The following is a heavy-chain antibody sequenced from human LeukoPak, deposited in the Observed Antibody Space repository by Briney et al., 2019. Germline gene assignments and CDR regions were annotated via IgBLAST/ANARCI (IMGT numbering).Heavy chain of an antibody. D-gene: IGHD2-15*01. CDR1: GGSFSGYY. J-gene: IGHJ4*02. CDR2: INHSGSI. CDR3: ARGQVVRDY. V-gene: IGHV4-34*01. Sequence: SETLSLTCAVYGGSFSGYYWTWIRQSPGKGLEWIGEINHSGSINCNPSLKSRLTISVDTSKNQFSLNLTSVTAADTAVYYCARGQVVRDYWGQGTLVTVSS.